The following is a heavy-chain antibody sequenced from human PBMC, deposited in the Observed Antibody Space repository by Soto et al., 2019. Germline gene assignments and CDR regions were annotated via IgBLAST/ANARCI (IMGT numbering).Heavy chain of an antibody. D-gene: IGHD2-2*01. CDR3: ARMDGYCGCTSCGYYYMDV. V-gene: IGHV1-8*01. J-gene: IGHJ6*03. CDR2: MNPNSGNT. CDR1: GYTFTSYD. Sequence: QVQLVQSGAEVKKPGASVKVSCKASGYTFTSYDINWVRQATGQGLEWMGWMNPNSGNTGYAQKFQGRVTMTRNTSISTAYMELSSLRSEDTAVYYCARMDGYCGCTSCGYYYMDVWGKGTTVTVSS.